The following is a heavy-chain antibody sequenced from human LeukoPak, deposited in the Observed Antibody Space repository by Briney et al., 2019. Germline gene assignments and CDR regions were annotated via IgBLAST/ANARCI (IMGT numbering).Heavy chain of an antibody. CDR1: GFTFSSYA. J-gene: IGHJ6*02. D-gene: IGHD2-15*01. V-gene: IGHV3-23*01. Sequence: GGSLRLSCAASGFTFSSYAMSWVRQAPGKGLEGVSAISGSGGSTYYADSVKGRFTISRDNSKNTLYLQMNSLRAEDTAVYYCAKGEYCSGGSCYYYYYYYGMDVWGQGTTVTVSS. CDR2: ISGSGGST. CDR3: AKGEYCSGGSCYYYYYYYGMDV.